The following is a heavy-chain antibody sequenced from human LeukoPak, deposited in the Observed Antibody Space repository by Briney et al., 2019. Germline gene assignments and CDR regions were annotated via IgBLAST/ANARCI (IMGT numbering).Heavy chain of an antibody. V-gene: IGHV4-39*07. CDR2: IYFRGSI. CDR3: AREDRYCSSTSCYTWDY. Sequence: SETLSLTCTVSGVSISSSNYFWAWIRQSPGNGLEWIGSIYFRGSISSSPSLKSRVTISIDASKNQFSLKLTSVTAADTAVYYCAREDRYCSSTSCYTWDYWGQGTLVAV. D-gene: IGHD2-2*02. J-gene: IGHJ4*02. CDR1: GVSISSSNYF.